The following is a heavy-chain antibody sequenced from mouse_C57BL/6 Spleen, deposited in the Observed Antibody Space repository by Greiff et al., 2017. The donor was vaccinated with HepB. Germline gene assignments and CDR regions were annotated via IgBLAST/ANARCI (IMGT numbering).Heavy chain of an antibody. CDR2: ISYDGSN. D-gene: IGHD2-4*01. V-gene: IGHV3-6*01. CDR1: GYSITSGYY. J-gene: IGHJ2*01. Sequence: EVKLQESGPGLVKPSQSLSLTCSVTGYSITSGYYWNWLRQFPGNKLEWMGYISYDGSNNYNPTLKNRISITRETSKNQFFLKLNSVTTEDTATYCCAREEYYDYDYFDYWGQGTTLTVSS. CDR3: AREEYYDYDYFDY.